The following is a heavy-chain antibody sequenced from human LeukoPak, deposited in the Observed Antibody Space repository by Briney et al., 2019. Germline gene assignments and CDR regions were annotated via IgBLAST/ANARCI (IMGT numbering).Heavy chain of an antibody. CDR1: GFTFSSYT. D-gene: IGHD2-21*02. CDR2: ITTSDGNT. J-gene: IGHJ6*02. CDR3: ARPREVTSCYYYGMDV. Sequence: PGGSLRLSCAASGFTFSSYTMSWVRQAPGKGLEWVSTITTSDGNTYYADSVKGRFTISRDNSKNTLYLQMNSLRAEDTAVYYCARPREVTSCYYYGMDVWGQGTTVTVSS. V-gene: IGHV3-23*01.